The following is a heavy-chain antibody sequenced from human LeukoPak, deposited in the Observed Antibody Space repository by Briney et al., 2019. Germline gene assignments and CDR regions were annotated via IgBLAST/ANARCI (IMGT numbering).Heavy chain of an antibody. J-gene: IGHJ4*02. CDR1: GFTFSDHY. Sequence: GALRLSCTGSGFTFSDHYMSWIRQAPGQGLEWVSYISLRGGYVYYADSVKGRFTISRDDARNSLFLQMNSLRAEDTAVYYCARGHYGLDYWGQGTLVTVSS. V-gene: IGHV3-11*01. D-gene: IGHD3-10*01. CDR3: ARGHYGLDY. CDR2: ISLRGGYV.